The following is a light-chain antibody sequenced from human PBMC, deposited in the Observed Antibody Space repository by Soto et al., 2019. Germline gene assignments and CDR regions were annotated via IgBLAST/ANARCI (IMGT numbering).Light chain of an antibody. J-gene: IGKJ4*01. CDR2: DTS. CDR3: QHSVNRPLT. CDR1: QGIGAT. Sequence: TLSPATVSVSTGEGANLSCRASQGIGATLARYQQKPGQTPRLLIYDTSIRATGVPARFSGSRSGAEFTLTISSLQSEDFAVYYCQHSVNRPLTSGGGTKV. V-gene: IGKV3-15*01.